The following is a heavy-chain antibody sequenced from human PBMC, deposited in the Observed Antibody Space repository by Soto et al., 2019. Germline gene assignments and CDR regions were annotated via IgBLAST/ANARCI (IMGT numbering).Heavy chain of an antibody. CDR2: ISGSGGGT. CDR1: GFTFSSYA. D-gene: IGHD2-8*01. J-gene: IGHJ4*02. Sequence: EVQLLESGGGLVQPGGSLRLSCAASGFTFSSYAMSWVRQAPGTGLEWVSAISGSGGGTYYADSVKGRFTISRDNSKNTLYLQMNSVRAEDTAVYYCAKDLYPEYCTNGVCYGGKFDCWGQGTLVTVSS. CDR3: AKDLYPEYCTNGVCYGGKFDC. V-gene: IGHV3-23*01.